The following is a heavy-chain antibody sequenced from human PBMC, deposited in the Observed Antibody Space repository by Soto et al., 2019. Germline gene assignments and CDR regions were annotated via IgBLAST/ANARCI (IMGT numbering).Heavy chain of an antibody. CDR1: GGTFRSYA. Sequence: ASVKVSCKASGGTFRSYAISWVRQAPGQGLEWMGGIIPIFGTANYAQKFQGRVTITADESTSTAYMELSSLRSEDTAVYYCAREFAFPNWFDPWGQGTLDTVSS. J-gene: IGHJ5*02. V-gene: IGHV1-69*01. CDR3: AREFAFPNWFDP. D-gene: IGHD2-21*01. CDR2: IIPIFGTA.